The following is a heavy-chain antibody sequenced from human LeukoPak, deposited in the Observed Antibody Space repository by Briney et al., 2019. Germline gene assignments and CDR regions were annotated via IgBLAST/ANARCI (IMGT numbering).Heavy chain of an antibody. CDR3: AKSGGYGLIDY. CDR1: GGSISTSNYY. V-gene: IGHV4-39*01. CDR2: IYYSGST. D-gene: IGHD1-26*01. Sequence: PSETLSLTCTVSGGSISTSNYYWGWIRQPPGKGLEWIGSIYYSGSTYYNPSLKSRVTISVDTSKNQFSLRLNSVTAADTAMYYCAKSGGYGLIDYWGQGTLVTVSS. J-gene: IGHJ4*02.